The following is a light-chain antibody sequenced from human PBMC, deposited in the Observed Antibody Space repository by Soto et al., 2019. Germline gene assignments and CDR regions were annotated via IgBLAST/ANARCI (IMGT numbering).Light chain of an antibody. CDR3: QQYGTSPLT. V-gene: IGKV3-20*01. Sequence: EIVLTQIPGTLSLSPGDRATLSCRASHNVATNYLAWYQQKPGQAPRLLIYGASNRATGIPDRFSGTGPGTDFSLTISRLEPEDFAVYFCQQYGTSPLTFGGGTKVEIK. CDR2: GAS. CDR1: HNVATNY. J-gene: IGKJ4*01.